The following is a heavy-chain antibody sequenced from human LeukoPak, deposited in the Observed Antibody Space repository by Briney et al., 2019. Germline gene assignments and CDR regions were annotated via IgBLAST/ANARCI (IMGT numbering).Heavy chain of an antibody. J-gene: IGHJ4*02. V-gene: IGHV4-34*01. CDR2: INHSGST. CDR3: AREVYSSGWYTSNYFDY. D-gene: IGHD6-19*01. CDR1: GGSFSGYY. Sequence: SETLSLTCAAYGGSFSGYYWSWIRQPPGKGLEWIGEINHSGSTNYNPSLKSRVTMSVDTSKNQFSLKLSSVTAADTAVYYCAREVYSSGWYTSNYFDYWGQGTLVTVSS.